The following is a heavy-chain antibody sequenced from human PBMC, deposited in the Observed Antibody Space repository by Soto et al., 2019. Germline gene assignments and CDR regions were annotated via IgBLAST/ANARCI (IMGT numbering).Heavy chain of an antibody. CDR2: ISTSTSTI. D-gene: IGHD3-10*01. J-gene: IGHJ6*03. Sequence: GGSLRLSCATSGFTFTNYNMNWVRQGPGKGLEWISYISTSTSTIYYADSVKGRFTISRDNAKNSLYLQMNSLRAEDTAVYYCARVTKIYASGSYRSGYYYYMDVWGKGTTVTVSS. V-gene: IGHV3-48*01. CDR3: ARVTKIYASGSYRSGYYYYMDV. CDR1: GFTFTNYN.